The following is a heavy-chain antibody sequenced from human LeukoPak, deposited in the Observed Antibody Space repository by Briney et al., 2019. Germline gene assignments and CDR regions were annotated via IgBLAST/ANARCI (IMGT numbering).Heavy chain of an antibody. CDR1: GYTFTGYY. CDR3: ARYYYGSGSYYLYY. Sequence: ASVKVSCKASGYTFTGYYMHWERQAPGQGLEWMGWINPNSGGTNYAQKFQGRVTMTRDTSISTAYMELSRLRSDDTAVYYCARYYYGSGSYYLYYWGQGTLVTVSS. J-gene: IGHJ4*02. V-gene: IGHV1-2*02. CDR2: INPNSGGT. D-gene: IGHD3-10*01.